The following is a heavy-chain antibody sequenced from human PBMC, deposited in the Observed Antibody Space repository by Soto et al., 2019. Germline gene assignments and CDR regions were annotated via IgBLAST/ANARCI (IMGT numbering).Heavy chain of an antibody. CDR1: GYSINSGYY. J-gene: IGHJ5*02. CDR2: ISHSGSA. D-gene: IGHD2-15*01. CDR3: ARVPVVAATPSRAGWFDP. Sequence: SETLSLTCAVSGYSINSGYYWGWIRQPPGKGLAWIGSISHSGSAYYNPSLKSRVTMSVDTSKNQFSLKLSSMTAADTAVYYCARVPVVAATPSRAGWFDPWGQGTLVTVSS. V-gene: IGHV4-38-2*01.